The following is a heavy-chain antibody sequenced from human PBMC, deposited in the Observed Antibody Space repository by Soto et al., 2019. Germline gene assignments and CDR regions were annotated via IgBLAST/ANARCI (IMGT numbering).Heavy chain of an antibody. J-gene: IGHJ4*02. CDR2: ISSSSSTI. D-gene: IGHD2-15*01. CDR1: GFTFSSYA. V-gene: IGHV3-48*01. Sequence: PGGSLRLSCAASGFTFSSYAMSWVRQAPGKGLEWVSYISSSSSTIYYADSVKGRFTISRDNAKNSLYLQMNSLRAEDTAVYYCARDNGYCSGGSCYSGYFDYWGQGTLVTVSS. CDR3: ARDNGYCSGGSCYSGYFDY.